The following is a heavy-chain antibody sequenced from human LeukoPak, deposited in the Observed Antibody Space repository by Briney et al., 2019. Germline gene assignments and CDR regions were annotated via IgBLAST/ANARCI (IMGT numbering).Heavy chain of an antibody. CDR2: INPDSGGT. J-gene: IGHJ4*02. CDR1: GYTFTGYY. Sequence: GASVEVSCKASGYTFTGYYIHWVRQAPGQGLEWMGWINPDSGGTIYVQKFQGRVTMTRDSPISTVYMELSRLSSDDTAVYYCARGPNWGLDYWGQGTLVTVSS. V-gene: IGHV1-2*02. CDR3: ARGPNWGLDY. D-gene: IGHD7-27*01.